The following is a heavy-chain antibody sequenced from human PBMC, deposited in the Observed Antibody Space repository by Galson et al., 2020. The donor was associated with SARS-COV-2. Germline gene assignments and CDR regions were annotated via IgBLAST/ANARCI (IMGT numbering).Heavy chain of an antibody. CDR2: ISYDGSNK. J-gene: IGHJ6*02. V-gene: IGHV3-30*18. CDR3: AKVPVYYYYYGMDV. Sequence: GGSLRLSCAASGFTFSSYGMHWVRQAPGKGLEWVAVISYDGSNKYYADSVKGRFTISRDNSKNTLYLQMNSLRAEDTAVYYCAKVPVYYYYYGMDVWGQGTTVTVSS. CDR1: GFTFSSYG.